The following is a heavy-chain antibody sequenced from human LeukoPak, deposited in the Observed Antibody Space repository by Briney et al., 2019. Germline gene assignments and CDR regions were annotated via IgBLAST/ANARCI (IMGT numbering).Heavy chain of an antibody. CDR3: ARTPGGSYSDDWYFDL. CDR2: INPNSGGT. Sequence: GASVRVSCKASGYSFTDYFLHWVRQAPGQGLEWMGWINPNSGGTNFAQKFQGRVTVTRDTSITTAYMELSRLRSDDTAVYYCARTPGGSYSDDWYFDLWGRGTLVTVSS. CDR1: GYSFTDYF. V-gene: IGHV1-2*02. D-gene: IGHD1-26*01. J-gene: IGHJ2*01.